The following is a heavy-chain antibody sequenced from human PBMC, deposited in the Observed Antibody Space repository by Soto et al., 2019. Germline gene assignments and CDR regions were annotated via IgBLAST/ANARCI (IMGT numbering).Heavy chain of an antibody. CDR1: GGSISSYY. J-gene: IGHJ4*02. CDR3: AREQSPLRVAAAGPYFDY. D-gene: IGHD6-13*01. CDR2: IYYSGST. Sequence: PSETLSLTCTVSGGSISSYYWSWIRQPPGKGLEWIGYIYYSGSTNYNPPLKSRVTISVDTSKNQFSLKLSSVTAADTAVYYCAREQSPLRVAAAGPYFDYWGQGTLVTVSS. V-gene: IGHV4-59*01.